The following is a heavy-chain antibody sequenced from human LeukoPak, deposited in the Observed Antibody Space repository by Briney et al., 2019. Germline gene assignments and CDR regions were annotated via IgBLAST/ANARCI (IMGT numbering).Heavy chain of an antibody. J-gene: IGHJ4*02. D-gene: IGHD2-2*01. Sequence: PGGSLRLSCAASGFTFSSYWMSWVRQAPGKGLEWVANIKQDGSEKYYVYSVKGRFTISRDNAKNSLYLQMNSLRAEDTAVYYCARDQRYCSSSSCPWEPFDYWGQGTLVTVCS. V-gene: IGHV3-7*05. CDR1: GFTFSSYW. CDR3: ARDQRYCSSSSCPWEPFDY. CDR2: IKQDGSEK.